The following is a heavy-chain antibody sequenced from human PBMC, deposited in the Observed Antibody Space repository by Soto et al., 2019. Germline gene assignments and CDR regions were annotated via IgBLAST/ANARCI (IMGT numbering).Heavy chain of an antibody. V-gene: IGHV1-69*06. CDR3: AREPYSYYYDSSGLGSEYFQH. CDR2: IIPIFGTA. Sequence: SVKVSCKASGGTFSSYAISWVRQAPGQGLEWMGGIIPIFGTANYAQKFQGRVTITADKSTSTAYMELSSLRSEDTAVYYCAREPYSYYYDSSGLGSEYFQHWGQGTLVTVSA. D-gene: IGHD3-22*01. J-gene: IGHJ1*01. CDR1: GGTFSSYA.